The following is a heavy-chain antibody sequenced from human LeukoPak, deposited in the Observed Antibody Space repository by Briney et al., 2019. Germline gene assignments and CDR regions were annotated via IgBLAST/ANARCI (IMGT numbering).Heavy chain of an antibody. J-gene: IGHJ4*02. CDR3: AGDGYNGPYYYFDY. Sequence: GGSLRLSCAASGFTVTNNYINWVRQAPGKGLEWVSVIYSGGSTYYADSVKGRFTISRDNSKNTLYLQMNSLRAEDSAVYYCAGDGYNGPYYYFDYWGQGTLVTVSS. CDR1: GFTVTNNY. V-gene: IGHV3-66*01. CDR2: IYSGGST. D-gene: IGHD5-24*01.